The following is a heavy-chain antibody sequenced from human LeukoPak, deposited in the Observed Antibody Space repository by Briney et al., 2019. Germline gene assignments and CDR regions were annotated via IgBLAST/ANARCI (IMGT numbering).Heavy chain of an antibody. CDR1: GFTFSSSA. D-gene: IGHD5-24*01. Sequence: GGSLRLSGAASGFTFSSSAMSWVRQAPGKGLEWVSSISGSGRGGSTYYADSVKGRFTISRDNSKNTLYLQMNSLRVEDTAVYYCAKSGYNRFDYWGQGTLVTVSS. CDR2: ISGSGRGGST. CDR3: AKSGYNRFDY. V-gene: IGHV3-23*01. J-gene: IGHJ4*02.